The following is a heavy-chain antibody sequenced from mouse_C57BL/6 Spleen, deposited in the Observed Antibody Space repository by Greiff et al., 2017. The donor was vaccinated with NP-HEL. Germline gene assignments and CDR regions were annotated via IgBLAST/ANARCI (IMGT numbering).Heavy chain of an antibody. CDR1: GFTFSSYG. CDR3: AGRPFAY. J-gene: IGHJ3*01. Sequence: EVRMVESGGDVVKPGGSLKLSCAASGFTFSSYGMSWVRQTPDKRLEWVATISSGGSYTYYPDSVKGRFTISRDNAKNSLYLQMSSLQSEDTAMYYWAGRPFAYWSQGTLVTVSA. CDR2: ISSGGSYT. V-gene: IGHV5-6*02.